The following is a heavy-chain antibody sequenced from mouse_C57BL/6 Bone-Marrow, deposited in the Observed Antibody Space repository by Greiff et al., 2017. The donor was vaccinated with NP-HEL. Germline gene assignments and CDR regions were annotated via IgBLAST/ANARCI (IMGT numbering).Heavy chain of an antibody. CDR2: IYPGNGDT. V-gene: IGHV1-12*01. D-gene: IGHD1-1*01. Sequence: SGAELVRPGASVKMSCKASGYTFTSYNMHWVKQTPRQGLEWIGAIYPGNGDTSYNQKFKGKATLTVDKSSSTAYMQLSSLTSEDSAVYFCAGSPLLRRYWYFDVWGTGTTVTVSS. J-gene: IGHJ1*03. CDR1: GYTFTSYN. CDR3: AGSPLLRRYWYFDV.